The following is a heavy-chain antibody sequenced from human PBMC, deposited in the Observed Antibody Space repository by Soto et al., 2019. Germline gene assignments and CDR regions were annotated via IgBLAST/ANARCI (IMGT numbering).Heavy chain of an antibody. V-gene: IGHV4-34*01. J-gene: IGHJ5*02. CDR3: ARGREGGGAS. D-gene: IGHD1-26*01. Sequence: QVQLQQWGAGLLKPSETLSLTCGVYGGSFSGNYWSWIRQPPGEGLEWIGEINPSGSTNYSPSLTSRATISADTSKNQFSLKLSSVIAADTAVYYCARGREGGGASWGQGTLVTVSS. CDR1: GGSFSGNY. CDR2: INPSGST.